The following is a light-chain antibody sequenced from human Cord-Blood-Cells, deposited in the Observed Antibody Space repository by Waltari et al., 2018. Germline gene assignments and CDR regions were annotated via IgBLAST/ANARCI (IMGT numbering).Light chain of an antibody. Sequence: SYELTQPPSVSVSPGQTASITCSGDKSGDKYACWYQQQPGQSPGLVIYKDSKPPSGIPERFSGSNSGNTATLTISGTQAMDEADYYCQAWDSSTGVFGGGTKLTVL. CDR2: KDS. V-gene: IGLV3-1*01. J-gene: IGLJ2*01. CDR3: QAWDSSTGV. CDR1: KSGDKY.